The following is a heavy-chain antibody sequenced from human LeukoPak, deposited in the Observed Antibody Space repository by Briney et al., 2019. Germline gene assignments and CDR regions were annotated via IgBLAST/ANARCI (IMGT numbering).Heavy chain of an antibody. CDR3: ARDEPTVTTGPPVGS. CDR1: GFTFYSYW. Sequence: HPGRSLRLSCAASGFTFYSYWMHWVRQAPGKGLVWVSCINGDGSTSNYADSVKGRFTISRDNAKNTLYLQMHSLRAEDTAVYYCARDEPTVTTGPPVGSWGQGTLVTVSS. D-gene: IGHD4-17*01. J-gene: IGHJ4*02. V-gene: IGHV3-74*01. CDR2: INGDGSTS.